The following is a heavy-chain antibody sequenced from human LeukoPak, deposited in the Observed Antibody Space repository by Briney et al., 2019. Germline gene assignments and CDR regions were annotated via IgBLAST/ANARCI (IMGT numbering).Heavy chain of an antibody. CDR2: INHSGST. Sequence: SETLSLTCAVYGGSFSGYYWSWIRQPPGKGLEWIGEINHSGSTNYNPSLKSRVTISVDTSKNQFSLKLSSVTAADTAVYYCARMIVVVVAEGDAFDIWGQGTMVTVSS. V-gene: IGHV4-34*01. D-gene: IGHD2-15*01. J-gene: IGHJ3*02. CDR3: ARMIVVVVAEGDAFDI. CDR1: GGSFSGYY.